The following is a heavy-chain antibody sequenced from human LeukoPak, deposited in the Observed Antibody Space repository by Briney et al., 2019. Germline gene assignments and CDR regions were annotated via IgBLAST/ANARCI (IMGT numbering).Heavy chain of an antibody. V-gene: IGHV1-46*01. CDR3: ARDQEAFDY. Sequence: ASVRVSCKASGGTFSSYAISWVRQAPGQGLEWMGMIYPRDGSTSYAQKFQGRVTVTRDTSTSTVHMELSGLRSEDTAVYYCARDQEAFDYWGQGTLVTVSS. CDR1: GGTFSSYA. J-gene: IGHJ4*02. CDR2: IYPRDGST.